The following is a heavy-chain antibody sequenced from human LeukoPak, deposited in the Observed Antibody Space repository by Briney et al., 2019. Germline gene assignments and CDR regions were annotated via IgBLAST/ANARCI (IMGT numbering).Heavy chain of an antibody. V-gene: IGHV1-8*01. CDR3: ARGTDYNGHSSSWYVS. CDR2: MNPNSGNT. D-gene: IGHD6-13*01. CDR1: GYTFTSYD. Sequence: GASVKVSCKASGYTFTSYDINWVRQATGQGLEWMGWMNPNSGNTGYAQKFQGGVTMTRNTSISTAYTELSSLRSEDTAVYYCARGTDYNGHSSSWYVSWGQGTLVTVSS. J-gene: IGHJ4*02.